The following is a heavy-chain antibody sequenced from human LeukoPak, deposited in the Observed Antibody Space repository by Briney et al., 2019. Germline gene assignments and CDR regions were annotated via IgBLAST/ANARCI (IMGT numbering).Heavy chain of an antibody. J-gene: IGHJ6*03. V-gene: IGHV3-30*02. CDR3: AKDSKIVGATFRSYHYMDV. Sequence: GGSLRLSCAASGFTFSSYGMHWVRQAPGKGLEWVAFIRYDGSNKYYADSVNGRFTISRDNSKNTLYLQMNSLRAEDTAVYYCAKDSKIVGATFRSYHYMDVWGKGTAVTVSS. CDR1: GFTFSSYG. D-gene: IGHD1-26*01. CDR2: IRYDGSNK.